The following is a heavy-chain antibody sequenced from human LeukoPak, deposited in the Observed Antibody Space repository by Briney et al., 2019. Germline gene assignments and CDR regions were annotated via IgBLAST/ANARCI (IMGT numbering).Heavy chain of an antibody. V-gene: IGHV3-74*01. CDR2: INSDGSST. CDR3: AKASAMIVVVSKHFDY. D-gene: IGHD3-22*01. CDR1: GFTFSGYW. J-gene: IGHJ4*02. Sequence: GGSLRLSCAASGFTFSGYWMHWVRQAPGKGLVWVSRINSDGSSTSYADSVKGRFTISRDNSKNTLYLQMNSLRAEDTAVYYCAKASAMIVVVSKHFDYWGQGTLVTVSS.